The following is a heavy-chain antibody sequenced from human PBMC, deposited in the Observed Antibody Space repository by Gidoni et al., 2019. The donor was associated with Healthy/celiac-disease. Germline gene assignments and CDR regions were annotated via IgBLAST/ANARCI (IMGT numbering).Heavy chain of an antibody. D-gene: IGHD3-10*01. J-gene: IGHJ4*02. V-gene: IGHV3-23*01. CDR3: AKDYPSTGYFDY. CDR2: ISGSGGST. Sequence: EVQLLESGGGLVQPGGSLSLSRAASGFTFSSYAMSWVRQAPGKGLEWVSAISGSGGSTYYADSVKGRFTISRDNSKNTLYLQMNSLRAEDTAVYYCAKDYPSTGYFDYWGQGTLVTVSS. CDR1: GFTFSSYA.